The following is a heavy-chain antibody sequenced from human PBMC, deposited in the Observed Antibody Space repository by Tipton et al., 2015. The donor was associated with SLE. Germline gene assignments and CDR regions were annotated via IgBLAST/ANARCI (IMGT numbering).Heavy chain of an antibody. CDR3: ARVAQRYCSSTSCPNWFDP. CDR2: INHSGST. V-gene: IGHV4-34*01. Sequence: TLSLTCAVYGGSFSGYYWSWIRQPPGKGLEWIGEINHSGSTNYNPSLKSRVTISVDTSKNQFSLKLSSVTAADTAVYYCARVAQRYCSSTSCPNWFDPWGQGTLVTVSS. CDR1: GGSFSGYY. J-gene: IGHJ5*02. D-gene: IGHD2-2*01.